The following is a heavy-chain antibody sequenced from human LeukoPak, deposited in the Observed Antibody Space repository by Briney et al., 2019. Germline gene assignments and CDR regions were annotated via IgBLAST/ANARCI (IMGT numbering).Heavy chain of an antibody. CDR2: IKQDGSER. Sequence: GGSLRLPCAASGFTFSNYWVSWFRQAPGQGLEWVASIKQDGSERYYVDSVKGRFTISRDNAKNSLFLQLSSLRVEDTAVYYCARGSMHIYHLYTDYWGQGTLVTASS. CDR3: ARGSMHIYHLYTDY. CDR1: GFTFSNYW. J-gene: IGHJ4*02. V-gene: IGHV3-7*01. D-gene: IGHD3-16*02.